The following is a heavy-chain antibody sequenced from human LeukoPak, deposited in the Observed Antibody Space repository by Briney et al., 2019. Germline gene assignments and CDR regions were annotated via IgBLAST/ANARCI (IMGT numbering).Heavy chain of an antibody. CDR2: VRKKPNTYTP. J-gene: IGHJ4*02. CDR1: GFTFSDHY. CDR3: TRVRLGDYFDF. D-gene: IGHD4-17*01. V-gene: IGHV3-72*01. Sequence: GGSLRLSCAASGFTFSDHYMVWVRQAPGKGLEGVGRVRKKPNTYTPDYAESVKDSFTSSRDDYKKSLYLQMNSLKTEDTAVYYCTRVRLGDYFDFWGQGTLVTVSS.